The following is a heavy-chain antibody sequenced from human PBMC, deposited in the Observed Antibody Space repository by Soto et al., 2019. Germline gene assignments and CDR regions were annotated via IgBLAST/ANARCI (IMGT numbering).Heavy chain of an antibody. J-gene: IGHJ5*02. V-gene: IGHV4-34*01. D-gene: IGHD3-3*01. CDR2: INHTGGT. CDR1: GGSVNVYY. CDR3: ATRITVFGLLIPPFDP. Sequence: SETLSLTCAVYGGSVNVYYWNWIRHPPGKGLEWIGEINHTGGTHYNPSLKSRVTMSVDTSKNQFSLRLSSVTAADTAIYYCATRITVFGLLIPPFDPWGRGTQVTVSS.